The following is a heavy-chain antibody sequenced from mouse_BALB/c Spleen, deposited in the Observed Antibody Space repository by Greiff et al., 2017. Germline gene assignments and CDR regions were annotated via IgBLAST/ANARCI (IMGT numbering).Heavy chain of an antibody. Sequence: QVTLKESGPGILQPSQTLSLTCSFSGFSLSTSGMSVGWIRQPSGKGLEWLAHIWWNDDKYYNPALKSRLTISKDTSNNQVFLKIASVVTADTATYYCARSPYYGYDWYFDVWGAGTTVTVSS. CDR1: GFSLSTSGMS. J-gene: IGHJ1*01. CDR2: IWWNDDK. V-gene: IGHV8-8*01. CDR3: ARSPYYGYDWYFDV. D-gene: IGHD1-2*01.